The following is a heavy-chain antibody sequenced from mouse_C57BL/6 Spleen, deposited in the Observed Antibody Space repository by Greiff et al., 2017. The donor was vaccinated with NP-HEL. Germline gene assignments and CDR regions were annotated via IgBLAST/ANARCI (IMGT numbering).Heavy chain of an antibody. CDR3: ARAQSYYAMDY. CDR2: IYPGDGDT. V-gene: IGHV1-80*01. Sequence: VQLQQSGAELVKPGASVKISCKASGYAFSSYWMNWVKQRPGKGLEWIGQIYPGDGDTNYNGKFKGKATLTADKSSSTAYMQPSSLTSEDSAVYFCARAQSYYAMDYWGQGTSVTVSS. CDR1: GYAFSSYW. J-gene: IGHJ4*01.